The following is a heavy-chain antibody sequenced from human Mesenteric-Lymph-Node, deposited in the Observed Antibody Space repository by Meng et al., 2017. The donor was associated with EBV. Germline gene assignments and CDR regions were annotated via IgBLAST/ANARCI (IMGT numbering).Heavy chain of an antibody. D-gene: IGHD6-13*01. V-gene: IGHV4-30-4*01. CDR2: IYYSGNT. Sequence: AQLPGPGQGLGKPSPPLPLTCTGPGGSIGSANYWSWIRQPPGKGLEWIGYIYYSGNTYYNPSLESRVTISIDTSKSQVSLKLTSVTAADTAVYYCARVTYSGSRYPSVFDYWGQGNLVTVSS. CDR1: GGSIGSANY. J-gene: IGHJ4*02. CDR3: ARVTYSGSRYPSVFDY.